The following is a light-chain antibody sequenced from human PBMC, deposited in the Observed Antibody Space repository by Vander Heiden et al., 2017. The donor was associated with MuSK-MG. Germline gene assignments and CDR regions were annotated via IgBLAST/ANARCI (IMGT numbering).Light chain of an antibody. V-gene: IGKV1-39*01. CDR2: AAS. CDR3: RHRDSLPLT. Sequence: DIQMTQSPSFLSASVGDRVTISCRARQSIDSHLNWYQQKPGKAPMLLIYAASSLHSGVPSRLGGSGLGSDFTLTINRLQREDFATYYCRHRDSLPLTFGGWTKVEIK. J-gene: IGKJ4*01. CDR1: QSIDSH.